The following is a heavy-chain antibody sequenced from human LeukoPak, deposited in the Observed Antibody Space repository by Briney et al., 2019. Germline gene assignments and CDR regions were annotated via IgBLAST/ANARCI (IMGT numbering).Heavy chain of an antibody. CDR3: ARDLYYGDFYFDY. D-gene: IGHD4-17*01. CDR2: IGSGGSPI. V-gene: IGHV3-48*04. Sequence: GGSLRLSCAASGFTFSNYPMNWVRQAPGKGLEWVSYIGSGGSPIYYADSVRGRFSISRDNAKNSLYLQMSSLRAEDTAVYYCARDLYYGDFYFDYWGQGTLVTVSS. J-gene: IGHJ4*02. CDR1: GFTFSNYP.